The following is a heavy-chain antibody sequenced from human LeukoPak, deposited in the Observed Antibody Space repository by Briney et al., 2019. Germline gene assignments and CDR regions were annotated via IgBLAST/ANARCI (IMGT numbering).Heavy chain of an antibody. Sequence: GGSLRLSCAASGFSFSSYAMHWVRQAPGKGLEWVALISFDGSNKYYADSVKGRFTISRDNSKNTLYLQMNSLRAEDTAVYYCAKDAKYRSSPSSSYGMDVWGKGPTVTVSS. D-gene: IGHD2-2*01. CDR3: AKDAKYRSSPSSSYGMDV. CDR2: ISFDGSNK. V-gene: IGHV3-30*18. CDR1: GFSFSSYA. J-gene: IGHJ6*04.